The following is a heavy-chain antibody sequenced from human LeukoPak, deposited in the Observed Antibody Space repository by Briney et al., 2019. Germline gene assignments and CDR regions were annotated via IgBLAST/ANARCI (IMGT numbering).Heavy chain of an antibody. J-gene: IGHJ3*02. CDR1: GDSISSYY. D-gene: IGHD3-10*01. CDR3: ARSGWTYYYGSGSYGPFDI. V-gene: IGHV4-59*01. Sequence: PETLSLTCTVSGDSISSYYWSWIRQPPGKGLEWIGYIYYSGSTNYNPSLKSRVTISVDTSKNQFSLKLSSVTAADTAVYHCARSGWTYYYGSGSYGPFDIWGQGTMVTVSS. CDR2: IYYSGST.